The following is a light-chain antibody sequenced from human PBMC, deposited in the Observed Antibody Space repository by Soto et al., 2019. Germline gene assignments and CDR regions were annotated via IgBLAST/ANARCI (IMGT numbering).Light chain of an antibody. J-gene: IGKJ2*01. CDR3: QQYNNWPRT. CDR1: QSVSGN. V-gene: IGKV3-15*01. Sequence: EIVMTQSPATLSVSPGERATLSCRASQSVSGNLAWYQQKPGQAPRLLIYGASTRATGIPARFSGSGSTTEFTLTISSLQSEDFAVYYCQQYNNWPRTFGQGTKLEIK. CDR2: GAS.